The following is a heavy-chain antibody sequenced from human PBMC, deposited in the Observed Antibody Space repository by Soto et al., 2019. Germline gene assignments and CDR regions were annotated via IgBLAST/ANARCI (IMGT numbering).Heavy chain of an antibody. CDR3: ARGERATTGY. CDR2: INPDGSST. CDR1: GFILSSNW. D-gene: IGHD1-1*01. V-gene: IGHV3-74*01. J-gene: IGHJ4*02. Sequence: EAQMVESGGGLVQPGGSLRLSFAASGFILSSNWMHWVRQAPGKGLVWLSRINPDGSSTNYVDSVKGRFTISRDNAKNTLYLQMNSLRGEDTAACYCARGERATTGYWGQGTLVTVSS.